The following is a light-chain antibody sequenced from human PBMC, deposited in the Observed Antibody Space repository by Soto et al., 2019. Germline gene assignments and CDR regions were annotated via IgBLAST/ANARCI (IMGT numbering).Light chain of an antibody. CDR1: KLGDKY. Sequence: SYELTQPPSLSVSPGQTASITCSGDKLGDKYACWYQQKPGQSPVLVIYQDSKRPSGIPERFSGSNSGSTATLTISGTQAMDEADYYCQAWDSSTGVFGTGTTLTVL. V-gene: IGLV3-1*01. J-gene: IGLJ1*01. CDR3: QAWDSSTGV. CDR2: QDS.